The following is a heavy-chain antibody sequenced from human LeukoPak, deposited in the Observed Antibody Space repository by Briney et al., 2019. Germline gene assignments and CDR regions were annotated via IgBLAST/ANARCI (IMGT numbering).Heavy chain of an antibody. Sequence: SETLSLTCTVSGGSITSNYWSWIRQPPGKGLEWIGYIYYSGSTNYNPSLKSRVTISADTSKNQFSLKLSSVTAADTAVYYCATDQSRVYFEYWGQGTPVTVSS. CDR1: GGSITSNY. D-gene: IGHD3-10*01. CDR3: ATDQSRVYFEY. J-gene: IGHJ4*02. V-gene: IGHV4-59*01. CDR2: IYYSGST.